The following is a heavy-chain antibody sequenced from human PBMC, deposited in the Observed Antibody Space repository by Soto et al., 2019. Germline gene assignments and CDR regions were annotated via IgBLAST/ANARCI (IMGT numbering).Heavy chain of an antibody. CDR3: TGNWITFGGVIVATAMNDAFDI. D-gene: IGHD3-16*02. V-gene: IGHV3-15*07. CDR1: GFTFSNAW. CDR2: IKSKTDGGTT. J-gene: IGHJ3*02. Sequence: GGSLRLSCAASGFTFSNAWMNWVRQAPGKGLEWVGRIKSKTDGGTTDYAAPVKGRFTISRDDSKNTLYLQMNSLKTEDTAVYYCTGNWITFGGVIVATAMNDAFDIWGQGTMVTVSS.